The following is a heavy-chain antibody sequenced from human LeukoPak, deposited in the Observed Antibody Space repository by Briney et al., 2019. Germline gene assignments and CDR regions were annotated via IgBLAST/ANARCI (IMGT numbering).Heavy chain of an antibody. J-gene: IGHJ4*02. V-gene: IGHV1-18*01. D-gene: IGHD6-19*01. CDR2: ISGYNGNT. Sequence: ASVTVSCTASGYTFTSYSISWVRQAPGQGLEWMGWISGYNGNTKYAQKLQGRVTMTTDTSTSTAYMELRSLRSDDTAVYYCASSYSSGWYLDWGQGTLVTVSS. CDR1: GYTFTSYS. CDR3: ASSYSSGWYLD.